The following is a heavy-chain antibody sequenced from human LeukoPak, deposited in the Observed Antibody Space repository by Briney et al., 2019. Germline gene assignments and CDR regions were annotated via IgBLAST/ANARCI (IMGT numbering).Heavy chain of an antibody. D-gene: IGHD3-16*02. CDR2: ITGGGADT. V-gene: IGHV3-23*01. J-gene: IGHJ4*02. CDR1: GFAFSNYA. CDR3: ARPKTDLKGELSSPLDY. Sequence: PGGSLRLSCAASGFAFSNYAMAWVRQAPGKEPEWVSVITGGGADTYQIDSVKGRFTISRDNSKNTLYLQMNSLRAEDTAVYYCARPKTDLKGELSSPLDYWGQGTLVTVSS.